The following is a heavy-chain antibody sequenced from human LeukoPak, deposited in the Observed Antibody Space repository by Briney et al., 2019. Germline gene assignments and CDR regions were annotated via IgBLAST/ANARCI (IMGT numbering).Heavy chain of an antibody. V-gene: IGHV3-74*01. D-gene: IGHD3-16*01. Sequence: GGSLRLSCTASGLTFSTYWVHWVRQAPGKGLVWVSQIKFDGSLASYADSVKGRFAISRDNAKSTLYLQMNTLGTEDTAVYYCVTGHYDSRMYFDLWGRGTLVTVSS. J-gene: IGHJ2*01. CDR1: GLTFSTYW. CDR3: VTGHYDSRMYFDL. CDR2: IKFDGSLA.